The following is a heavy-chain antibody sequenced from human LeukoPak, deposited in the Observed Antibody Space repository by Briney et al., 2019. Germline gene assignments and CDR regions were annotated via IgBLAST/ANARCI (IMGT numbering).Heavy chain of an antibody. V-gene: IGHV3-11*04. Sequence: GGSLRLSCAASGFTFSDYCMSWIRQAPGKGLEWVSYISSSGSTIYYADSVKGRFTISRDNAKDTLYLQMNSLRAEDTAVYYCARALAVAGTGGFDPWGQGTLVTVSS. J-gene: IGHJ5*02. CDR2: ISSSGSTI. D-gene: IGHD6-19*01. CDR3: ARALAVAGTGGFDP. CDR1: GFTFSDYC.